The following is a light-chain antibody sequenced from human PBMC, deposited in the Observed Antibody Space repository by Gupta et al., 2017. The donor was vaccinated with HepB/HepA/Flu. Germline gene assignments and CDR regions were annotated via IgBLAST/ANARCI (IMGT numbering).Light chain of an antibody. J-gene: IGLJ1*01. CDR3: AAWDDGLNGLV. CDR1: GSNIGSNF. V-gene: IGLV1-47*01. Sequence: QSVLTQPPSASGTPGQRVTISFSGSGSNIGSNFVFWYQQFPGTAPKCLIYRNNQRPSGVPDRFSGSKSGTSASLATSGLRSEDEADYFCAAWDDGLNGLVFGTGTTVTVL. CDR2: RNN.